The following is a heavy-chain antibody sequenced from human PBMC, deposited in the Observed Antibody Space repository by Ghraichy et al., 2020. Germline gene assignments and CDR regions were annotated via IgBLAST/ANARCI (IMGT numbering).Heavy chain of an antibody. V-gene: IGHV1-2*02. CDR2: INPNTGGT. D-gene: IGHD5-24*01. Sequence: ASVKVSCKTSGYPFTAYLINWLRQAPGQGPEWMGWINPNTGGTNFAQRFQGRVTLTRDTSIDTAYMELSGLRFDDTAVYYCAREDGLVAVTTRSGFDPWGQGTLVTVSS. CDR1: GYPFTAYL. CDR3: AREDGLVAVTTRSGFDP. J-gene: IGHJ5*02.